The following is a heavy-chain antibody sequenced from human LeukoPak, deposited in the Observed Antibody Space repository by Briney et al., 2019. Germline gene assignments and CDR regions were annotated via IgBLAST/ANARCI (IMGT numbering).Heavy chain of an antibody. J-gene: IGHJ4*02. D-gene: IGHD6-25*01. V-gene: IGHV4-59*08. Sequence: PSETLSLTCTVSGGSFSSYYWSWIRHPPGKGLEWIGFIYYSGSTNYNPSLQSRVIISVDTSKNQFSLSLSSVTAADTAVYYCARLRSGTLFDFWGQGTLVTVSS. CDR1: GGSFSSYY. CDR3: ARLRSGTLFDF. CDR2: IYYSGST.